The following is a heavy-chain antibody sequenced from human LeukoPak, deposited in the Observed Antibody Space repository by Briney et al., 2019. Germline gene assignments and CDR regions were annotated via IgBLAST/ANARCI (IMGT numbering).Heavy chain of an antibody. CDR3: ARFVYGSGSLSQ. J-gene: IGHJ4*02. V-gene: IGHV1-18*01. CDR2: ISAYNGNT. Sequence: ASVKVSCKASGYTFTSYGISWVRQAPGQGLEWMGWISAYNGNTNYAQNLQGRVTMTRDTSISTAYMELSRLRSDDTAVYYCARFVYGSGSLSQWGQGTLVTVSS. D-gene: IGHD3-10*01. CDR1: GYTFTSYG.